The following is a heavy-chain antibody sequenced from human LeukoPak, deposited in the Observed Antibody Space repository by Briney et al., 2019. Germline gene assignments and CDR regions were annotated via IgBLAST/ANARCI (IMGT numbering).Heavy chain of an antibody. Sequence: ASVKVSCKASGYTFTGYYMHWVRQAPGQGLEWMGWINPNSGGTNYAQKFQGRVTMTRDTSISTAYMELSRLRSDDTAVYYCAKASGRLRFFDWFPSGYWGQGTLVTVSS. CDR1: GYTFTGYY. V-gene: IGHV1-2*02. CDR3: AKASGRLRFFDWFPSGY. CDR2: INPNSGGT. D-gene: IGHD3-9*01. J-gene: IGHJ4*02.